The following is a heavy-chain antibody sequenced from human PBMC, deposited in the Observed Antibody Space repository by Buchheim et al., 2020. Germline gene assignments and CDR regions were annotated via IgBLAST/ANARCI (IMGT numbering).Heavy chain of an antibody. D-gene: IGHD3-9*01. CDR1: EFTFSNYW. Sequence: EVQLVESGGGLVQSGGSLRLSCVDSEFTFSNYWMIWVRQAPGKGLVWVSSISGDGRSTDYADSVRGRFTLSRDNAKNSLYLQMNSLRAEDTAVYYCARVLRYFDWLPYTLDYWGQGTL. J-gene: IGHJ4*02. CDR3: ARVLRYFDWLPYTLDY. CDR2: ISGDGRST. V-gene: IGHV3-74*01.